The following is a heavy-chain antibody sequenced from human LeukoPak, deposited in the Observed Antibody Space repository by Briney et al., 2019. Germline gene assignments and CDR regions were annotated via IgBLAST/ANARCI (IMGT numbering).Heavy chain of an antibody. Sequence: SQTLSLTCTVSGGSISSGGYYWSWIRQHPGKGLEWIGYIYYSGSTNYNPSLKSRVTISVDTSKNQFSLKLSSVTAADTAVYYCARWRRYCTNGVCPKSYGMDVWGQGTTVTVSS. D-gene: IGHD2-8*01. CDR2: IYYSGST. V-gene: IGHV4-31*03. J-gene: IGHJ6*02. CDR1: GGSISSGGYY. CDR3: ARWRRYCTNGVCPKSYGMDV.